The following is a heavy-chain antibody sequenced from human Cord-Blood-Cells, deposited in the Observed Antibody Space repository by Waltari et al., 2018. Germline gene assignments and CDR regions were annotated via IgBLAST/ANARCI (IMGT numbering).Heavy chain of an antibody. CDR2: IYYSGST. D-gene: IGHD5-18*01. CDR1: GGSISSGGYY. V-gene: IGHV4-31*03. Sequence: QVQLQESGPGLVKPSQTLSLNCTVSGGSISSGGYYWSWSRQHPGKGLEWIGDIYYSGSTYSNPSLKSRVTISVDPSKSQFSLKLSSVTAADTAVYYCARSGYSYGYNWFDPWGQGTLVTVSS. J-gene: IGHJ5*02. CDR3: ARSGYSYGYNWFDP.